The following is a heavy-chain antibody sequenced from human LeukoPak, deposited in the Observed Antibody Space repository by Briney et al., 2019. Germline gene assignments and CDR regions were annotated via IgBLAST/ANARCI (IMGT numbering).Heavy chain of an antibody. J-gene: IGHJ4*02. Sequence: GGSLRLSCAASGFTFSSYWMSWVRQAPGKGLEWVANIKQDGSEKYYVDSVKGRFTISRDNAKNSLYLQMNSLRAEDTAVYYCARPKHGYGDYGGVTWDYWGQGTLVTVSS. D-gene: IGHD4-17*01. CDR3: ARPKHGYGDYGGVTWDY. CDR1: GFTFSSYW. V-gene: IGHV3-7*01. CDR2: IKQDGSEK.